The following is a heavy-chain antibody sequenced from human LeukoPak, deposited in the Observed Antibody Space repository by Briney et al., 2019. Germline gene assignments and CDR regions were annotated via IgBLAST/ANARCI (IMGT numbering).Heavy chain of an antibody. CDR1: GFTVSSYY. CDR2: INSDGSTT. CDR3: AKSELSYYYYYMDV. V-gene: IGHV3-74*01. J-gene: IGHJ6*03. Sequence: PGGSLRLSCAASGFTVSSYYMSWVRQAPGKGLVWVSRINSDGSTTSYADSVKGRFTISRDNAKNTLYLQMNSLRAEDTAVYYCAKSELSYYYYYMDVWGKGTTVTVSS. D-gene: IGHD3-16*02.